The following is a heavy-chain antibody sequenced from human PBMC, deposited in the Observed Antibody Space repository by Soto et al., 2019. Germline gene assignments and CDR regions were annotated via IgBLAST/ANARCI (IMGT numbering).Heavy chain of an antibody. CDR3: AIENY. CDR1: GFTFSSYW. CDR2: INSDGSST. V-gene: IGHV3-74*01. Sequence: PGGSLRLSCAASGFTFSSYWIHWVRQAPGKGLVWVSRINSDGSSTSYADSVKGRFTISRDNAKNPLYLQMNSLRSDYTAVYYCAIENYWGQGTLVTVSS. J-gene: IGHJ4*02.